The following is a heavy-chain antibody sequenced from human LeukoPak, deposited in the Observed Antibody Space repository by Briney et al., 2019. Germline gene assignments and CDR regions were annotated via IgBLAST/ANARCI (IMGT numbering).Heavy chain of an antibody. CDR3: ARNSLSTIVVAQKRAGYAFDI. J-gene: IGHJ3*02. CDR1: GGSFSGYY. D-gene: IGHD3-22*01. CDR2: IYYSGST. Sequence: SESLSLTCAVYGGSFSGYYWSWVRQHPGKGLEWIGYIYYSGSTYYNPSLKSRVTISVDTSKNQFSLKLSSVTAADTAVYYCARNSLSTIVVAQKRAGYAFDIWGQGTMVTVSS. V-gene: IGHV4-31*11.